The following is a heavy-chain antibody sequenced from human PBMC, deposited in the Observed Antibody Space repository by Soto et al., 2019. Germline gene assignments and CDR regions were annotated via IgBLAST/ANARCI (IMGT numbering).Heavy chain of an antibody. Sequence: GASVKVSCKASGYTFTSYGIIWVRQAPGQGLEWMGWISAYNGNTNYAQKLQGRVTMTTDTSTSTAYMELRSLRSDDTAVYYCARDGGTAADSYYYSGMDVWGQGTTVTVSS. D-gene: IGHD6-13*01. CDR2: ISAYNGNT. J-gene: IGHJ6*02. V-gene: IGHV1-18*01. CDR3: ARDGGTAADSYYYSGMDV. CDR1: GYTFTSYG.